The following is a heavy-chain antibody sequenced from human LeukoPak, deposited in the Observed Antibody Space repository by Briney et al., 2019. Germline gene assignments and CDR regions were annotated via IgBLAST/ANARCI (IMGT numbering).Heavy chain of an antibody. CDR3: ARWAAPPYYDILTGYYTRYYFDY. Sequence: PSETLSLTCTVSAGSISSGGYYWSWIRQHPGKGLEWIGYIYYSGSTYYNPSLKSRVTISVDTSKNQFSLKLSSVTAADTAVYYCARWAAPPYYDILTGYYTRYYFDYWGQGTLVTVSS. CDR1: AGSISSGGYY. V-gene: IGHV4-31*03. D-gene: IGHD3-9*01. CDR2: IYYSGST. J-gene: IGHJ4*02.